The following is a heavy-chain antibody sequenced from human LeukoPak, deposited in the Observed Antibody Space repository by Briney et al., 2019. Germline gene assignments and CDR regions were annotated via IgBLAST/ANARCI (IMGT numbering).Heavy chain of an antibody. D-gene: IGHD3-22*01. CDR1: GGSISSSSYY. CDR2: ISSSSSYI. V-gene: IGHV3-21*01. J-gene: IGHJ4*02. CDR3: ARRDEIDYYDSTGTGLDY. Sequence: ETLSLTCTVSGGSISSSSYYWGWVRQAPGKGLEWVSSISSSSSYIYYADSVKGRFTISRDNAKNSLYLQMNSLRAEGTAVYYCARRDEIDYYDSTGTGLDYWGQGTLVTVSS.